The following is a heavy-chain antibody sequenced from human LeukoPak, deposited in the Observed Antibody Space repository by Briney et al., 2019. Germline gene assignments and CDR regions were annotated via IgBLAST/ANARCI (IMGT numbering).Heavy chain of an antibody. D-gene: IGHD5-24*01. CDR2: IYPADSDT. CDR3: ARQDGRALYYFDY. V-gene: IGHV5-51*01. Sequence: GESLKISCKGSGYSFTYYWIGWVRQMPGKGLEWMGIIYPADSDTRYSPSFQGQVTISADKSTSTAYLQWSSLKASDTAMYYCARQDGRALYYFDYWGQETLVTVSS. J-gene: IGHJ4*02. CDR1: GYSFTYYW.